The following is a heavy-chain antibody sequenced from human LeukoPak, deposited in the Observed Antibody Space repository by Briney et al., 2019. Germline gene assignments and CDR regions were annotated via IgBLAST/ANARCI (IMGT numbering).Heavy chain of an antibody. CDR1: GGSISSYY. CDR2: IYYSGST. J-gene: IGHJ5*02. CDR3: ARDHSSSWYFWFDP. V-gene: IGHV4-59*01. D-gene: IGHD6-13*01. Sequence: SETLSLTCTVSGGSISSYYWSWIRRPPGKGLEWIGYIYYSGSTNYNPSLKSRVTISVDTSKNQFSLKLSSVTAADTAVYYCARDHSSSWYFWFDPWGQGTLVTVSS.